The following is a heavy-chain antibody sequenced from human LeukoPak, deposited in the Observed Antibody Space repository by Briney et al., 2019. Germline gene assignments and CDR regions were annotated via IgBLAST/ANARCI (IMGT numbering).Heavy chain of an antibody. D-gene: IGHD3-16*02. CDR3: VRDKSIMITFGGVIVSH. J-gene: IGHJ1*01. CDR2: IKQDGSEK. CDR1: GFTFSSYW. V-gene: IGHV3-7*01. Sequence: GSLRLSCAASGFTFSSYWMSWVRQAPGKGLEWVANIKQDGSEKYYVDSVKGRFTISRDKAKNSLYLQMNSLRAEDTAVYCCVRDKSIMITFGGVIVSHWGEGPLVTVSS.